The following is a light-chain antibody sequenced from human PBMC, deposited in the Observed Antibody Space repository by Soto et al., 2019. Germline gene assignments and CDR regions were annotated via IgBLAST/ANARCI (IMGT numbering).Light chain of an antibody. V-gene: IGKV1-33*01. CDR1: QAISNY. CDR2: DAS. Sequence: DIQMTQSPSSLSASVGDRVTITCQASQAISNYLSWYQQKPGRAPKVLIYDASTLETGVQSRFSGSGSGTYFTFTITSLQPEDTATYFCQQYLTLPPLTFGGGTKVEIK. CDR3: QQYLTLPPLT. J-gene: IGKJ4*01.